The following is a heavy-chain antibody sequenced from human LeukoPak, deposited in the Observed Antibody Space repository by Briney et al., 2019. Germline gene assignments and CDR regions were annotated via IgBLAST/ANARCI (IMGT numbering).Heavy chain of an antibody. CDR2: ISYDGSNK. CDR3: ARSSIAVAGFDY. V-gene: IGHV3-30-3*01. J-gene: IGHJ4*02. CDR1: GFTFNIYD. D-gene: IGHD6-19*01. Sequence: GGSLLLSCAASGFTFNIYDMHWVRQAPGKGLEWVAVISYDGSNKYYADSVKGRFTISRDNSKNTLYLQMNSLRAEDTAVYYCARSSIAVAGFDYWGQGTLVTVSS.